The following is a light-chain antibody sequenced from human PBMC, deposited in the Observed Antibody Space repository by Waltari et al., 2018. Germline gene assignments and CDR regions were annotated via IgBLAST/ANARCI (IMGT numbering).Light chain of an antibody. CDR1: ASAVGGYNY. J-gene: IGLJ2*01. CDR2: GVS. V-gene: IGLV2-14*03. CDR3: CSYTSSSTLEL. Sequence: SPLHQPAPVAGSPEQSITLSASGSASAVGGYNYVCWYQQHPGKPPKLNIYGVSNRPSGGDNRFSVSKSGNAASLTLSVLQAEDEADDYCCSYTSSSTLELFGGGTSLTVL.